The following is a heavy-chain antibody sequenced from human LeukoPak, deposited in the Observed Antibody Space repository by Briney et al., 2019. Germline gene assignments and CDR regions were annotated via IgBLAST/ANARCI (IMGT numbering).Heavy chain of an antibody. D-gene: IGHD2-15*01. CDR3: ARDREVVVVAVWPNRYYYYMDV. CDR2: IYTSGSN. Sequence: PSETLSLTCTVSGGSISSGSYYWSWIRQPAGKGLEWIGRIYTSGSNNYNPSLKSRVTISVDTSKNQFSLKLSSVTAADTAVYYCARDREVVVVAVWPNRYYYYMDVWGKGTTVTVSS. V-gene: IGHV4-61*02. CDR1: GGSISSGSYY. J-gene: IGHJ6*03.